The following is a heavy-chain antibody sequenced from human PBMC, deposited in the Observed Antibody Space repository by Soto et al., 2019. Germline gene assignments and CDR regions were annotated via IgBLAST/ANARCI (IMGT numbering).Heavy chain of an antibody. CDR2: IYTSGST. J-gene: IGHJ2*01. V-gene: IGHV4-4*07. D-gene: IGHD2-15*01. CDR1: GGSISSYY. CDR3: ARDVVVVAATATWYFDL. Sequence: QVQLQESGPGLVKPSETLSLTCTVSGGSISSYYWSWIRQPAGKGLEWIGRIYTSGSTNYNPSLKSRVTMSVDTSNNQFSLKLSSVTAADTAVYYCARDVVVVAATATWYFDLWGRGTLVTVSS.